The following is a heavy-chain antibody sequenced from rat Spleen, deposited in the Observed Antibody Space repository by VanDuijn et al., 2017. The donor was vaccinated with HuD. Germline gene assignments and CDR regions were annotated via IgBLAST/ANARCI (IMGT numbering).Heavy chain of an antibody. CDR2: ITDTGGST. CDR1: GFTFSDYD. J-gene: IGHJ2*01. Sequence: EVQLVESGGGLVQPGRSLKLSCSVSGFTFSDYDMTWIRQAPGKGLEWVASITDTGGSTYYPDSVKGRFTISRDNAKSTLYLQMNSLRSEDTATYYCTSNNFDYWGQGVMVTVSS. D-gene: IGHD1-10*01. CDR3: TSNNFDY. V-gene: IGHV5-31*01.